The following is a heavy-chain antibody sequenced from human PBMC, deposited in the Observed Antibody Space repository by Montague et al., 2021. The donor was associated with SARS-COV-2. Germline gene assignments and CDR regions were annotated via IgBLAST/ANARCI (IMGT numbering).Heavy chain of an antibody. CDR1: GSIRSYY. V-gene: IGHV4-59*01. J-gene: IGHJ4*02. CDR3: ARAQNICFIANCVNYFDL. Sequence: SETLSLTCNVSGSIRSYYWSWIRQSPGKGLEWIGYVHYTGSTKYNPSLKTRVTLSLDTPKNHFSLRLNSVTAADTAVYYCARAQNICFIANCVNYFDLWGLGALVSVSS. D-gene: IGHD1-1*01. CDR2: VHYTGST.